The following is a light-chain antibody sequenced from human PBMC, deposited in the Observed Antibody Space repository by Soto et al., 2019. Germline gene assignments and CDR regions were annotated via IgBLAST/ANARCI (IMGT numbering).Light chain of an antibody. CDR3: GSWDSSLSADV. CDR2: DDD. Sequence: QSVMTQPPSVSAAPGQRVTISCSGSSSNIGGNSVSSYQQLPGTAPKLLIYDDDKRPSGIPDRFSGSKSGTSATLGITGVQTADEADYYCGSWDSSLSADVFGTGTKLTVL. CDR1: SSNIGGNS. J-gene: IGLJ1*01. V-gene: IGLV1-51*01.